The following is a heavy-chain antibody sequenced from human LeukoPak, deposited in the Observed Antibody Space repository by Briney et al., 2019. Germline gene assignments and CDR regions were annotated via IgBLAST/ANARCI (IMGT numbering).Heavy chain of an antibody. Sequence: TSETLSLTCAVYGGSFSGYYWSWIRQPPGKGLEWIGEINHSGSTNYNPSLKSRVTISVDTSKNQFSLKLSSVAAADTAVYYCASMVVGYDYWGQGTLVTVSS. CDR1: GGSFSGYY. D-gene: IGHD2-15*01. J-gene: IGHJ4*02. V-gene: IGHV4-34*01. CDR2: INHSGST. CDR3: ASMVVGYDY.